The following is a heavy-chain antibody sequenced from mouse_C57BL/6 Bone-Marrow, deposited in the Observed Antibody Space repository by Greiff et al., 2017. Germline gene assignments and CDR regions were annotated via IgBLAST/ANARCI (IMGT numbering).Heavy chain of an antibody. CDR3: ARGAY. CDR2: IYPGGGYT. J-gene: IGHJ3*01. Sequence: QVQLQQSGAELVRPGTSVKMSCKASGYTFTNYWIGWAKQRPGHGLEWIGDIYPGGGYTNYNEKFKGKATFTADTSSNTAYMQLSSLTTEDSAIYYCARGAYWGQGTLVTVSA. CDR1: GYTFTNYW. V-gene: IGHV1-63*01.